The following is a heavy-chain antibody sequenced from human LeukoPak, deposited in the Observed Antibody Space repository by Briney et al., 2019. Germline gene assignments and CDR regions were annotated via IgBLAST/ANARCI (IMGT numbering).Heavy chain of an antibody. CDR2: INPNSGGT. V-gene: IGHV1-2*02. CDR3: ARGTIQPEDNWFDP. Sequence: GASVKVSCKASGFTFSAYYMNWVRQAPGQGLEWMGWINPNSGGTNYAQKFQGRVTMTRDTSISTAYMELSRLRSDDTAVYYCARGTIQPEDNWFDPWGQGTLVTVSS. D-gene: IGHD5-18*01. J-gene: IGHJ5*02. CDR1: GFTFSAYY.